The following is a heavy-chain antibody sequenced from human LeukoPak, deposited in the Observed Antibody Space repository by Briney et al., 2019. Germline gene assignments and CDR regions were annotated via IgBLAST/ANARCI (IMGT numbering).Heavy chain of an antibody. Sequence: PSQTLSLTCAVSGGSISSGGYSWSWIRQPPGKGLEWIGYIYNSGSTYYNPSLKSRVTISVDRSKNQFSLKLYSVTAADTAVYYCARGVSMVRGRGWFDPWGQGTLVTVSS. CDR1: GGSISSGGYS. CDR3: ARGVSMVRGRGWFDP. J-gene: IGHJ5*02. CDR2: IYNSGST. D-gene: IGHD3-10*01. V-gene: IGHV4-30-2*01.